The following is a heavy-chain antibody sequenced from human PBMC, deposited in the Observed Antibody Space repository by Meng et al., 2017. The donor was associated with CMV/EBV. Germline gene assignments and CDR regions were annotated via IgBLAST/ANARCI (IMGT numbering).Heavy chain of an antibody. CDR2: TIPILVIA. V-gene: IGHV1-69*02. CDR1: GGTFSSYT. CDR3: ARSLGPPFGDLLYL. J-gene: IGHJ5*02. Sequence: SVKVSCKASGGTFSSYTISWVRQAPGQGLEWMGRTIPILVIADYAQKFQGRLTITADKSTRTAFMELSSLRSEDTDVYYCARSLGPPFGDLLYLWGQGTLVTVSS. D-gene: IGHD3-10*01.